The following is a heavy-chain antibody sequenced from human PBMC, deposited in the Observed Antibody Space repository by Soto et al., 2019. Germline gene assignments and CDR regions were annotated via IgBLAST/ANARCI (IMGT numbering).Heavy chain of an antibody. Sequence: DSVYVSCKTSGSTFPSYGSSLVRHAPGQGLEWMGWISAHNGNPNYAQKLQGRVTMTTDTSTSTAYMELRSLRSDDTAVYYCARDRIAGADRLFDYGDQGTLLTVSS. J-gene: IGHJ4*02. CDR2: ISAHNGNP. D-gene: IGHD6-13*01. V-gene: IGHV1-18*01. CDR3: ARDRIAGADRLFDY. CDR1: GSTFPSYG.